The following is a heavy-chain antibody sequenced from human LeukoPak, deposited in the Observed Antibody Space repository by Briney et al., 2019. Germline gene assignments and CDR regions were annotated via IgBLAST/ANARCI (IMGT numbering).Heavy chain of an antibody. CDR1: GGTFSSYA. J-gene: IGHJ4*02. Sequence: SVKVSCKASGGTFSSYAISWVRQAPGQGLEWMGRVIPILGIANYAQKFQGRVTITADKSTSTAYMELSSLRSEDTAVYYCARGSWSYGYYQDYWGQGTLVTVSS. V-gene: IGHV1-69*04. CDR2: VIPILGIA. CDR3: ARGSWSYGYYQDY. D-gene: IGHD4-17*01.